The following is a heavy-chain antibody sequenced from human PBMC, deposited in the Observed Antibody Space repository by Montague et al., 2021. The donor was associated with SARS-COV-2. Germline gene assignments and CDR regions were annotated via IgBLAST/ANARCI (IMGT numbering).Heavy chain of an antibody. Sequence: CAISGDSVSSNSAAWNWIRQSPSRGLEWLGRTYYRSKWYNDYAVSVKSRITINPDTSKNQFSLQLNSVTLEDTAVYYCARQPLGYDFVYYYYGMDVWGQGTTVTVSS. CDR3: ARQPLGYDFVYYYYGMDV. D-gene: IGHD5-12*01. V-gene: IGHV6-1*01. CDR2: TYYRSKWYN. CDR1: GDSVSSNSAA. J-gene: IGHJ6*02.